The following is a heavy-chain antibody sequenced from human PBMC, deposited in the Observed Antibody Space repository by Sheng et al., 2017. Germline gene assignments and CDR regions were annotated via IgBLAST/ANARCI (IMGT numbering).Heavy chain of an antibody. Sequence: QVQLVDSGGGRGPALGGPLRLSCAASGFTFSTYGMHWVRQAPGRGLEWVAVISNDGSNKYYADSVKGRFTISRDNSMNTLYLQMNSLRVEDTAVYYCAKDGVRLAYYFDYWGQGTLVTVSS. D-gene: IGHD3-16*01. J-gene: IGHJ4*02. CDR2: ISNDGSNK. CDR1: GFTFSTYG. CDR3: AKDGVRLAYYFDY. V-gene: IGHV3-30*18.